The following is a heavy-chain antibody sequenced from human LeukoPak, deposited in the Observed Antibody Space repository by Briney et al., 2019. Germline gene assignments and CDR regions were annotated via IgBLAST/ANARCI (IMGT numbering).Heavy chain of an antibody. J-gene: IGHJ5*02. V-gene: IGHV3-30-3*01. D-gene: IGHD2-15*01. CDR2: ISYDGSNK. CDR1: GFTFSSYA. Sequence: PGGSLRLSCAASGFTFSSYAMHWVRQAPGKGLEWVAVISYDGSNKYYADSVKGRFTISRDNSKNTLYLQMNSLRAEDTAVYYCARRVDATRWFDPWGQGTLVTVSS. CDR3: ARRVDATRWFDP.